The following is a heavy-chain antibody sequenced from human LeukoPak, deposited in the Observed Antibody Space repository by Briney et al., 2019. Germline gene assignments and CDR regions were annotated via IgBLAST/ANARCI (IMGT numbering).Heavy chain of an antibody. V-gene: IGHV4-59*08. CDR2: IYYSGGT. Sequence: SETLSLTCTVSGGSISSYYWSWIRQPPGKGLEWIGYIYYSGGTNYNPSLKSRVTISVDTSKNQFSLKLSSVTAADTAVYYCASIAVAGTGYWGQGTLVTVSS. CDR3: ASIAVAGTGY. CDR1: GGSISSYY. J-gene: IGHJ4*02. D-gene: IGHD6-19*01.